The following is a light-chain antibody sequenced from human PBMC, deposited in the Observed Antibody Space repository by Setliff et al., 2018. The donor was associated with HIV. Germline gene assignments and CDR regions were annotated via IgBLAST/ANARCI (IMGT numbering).Light chain of an antibody. J-gene: IGLJ1*01. V-gene: IGLV2-23*01. CDR1: SNDVGRYDL. CDR2: QAT. Sequence: ALTQPASVSGSPGQSITISCTGTSNDVGRYDLDSWYQQHPARAPKLIIYQATRRPSGVSNRFSGSKSGNVASLTISGLQAEDEADYYCCSNTGSNTFVFGTGTKGTVL. CDR3: CSNTGSNTFV.